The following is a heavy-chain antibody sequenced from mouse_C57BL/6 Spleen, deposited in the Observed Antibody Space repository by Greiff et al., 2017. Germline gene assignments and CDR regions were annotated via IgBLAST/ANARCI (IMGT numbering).Heavy chain of an antibody. CDR1: GFTFSSYG. Sequence: VQLKESGGDLVKPGGSLKLSCAASGFTFSSYGMSWVRQTPDKRLEWVATISSGGSYTYYPDSVKGRFTISRDNAKNTLYLQMSSLKSEDTAMYYCARNHGSSYVWLAYWGQGTLVTVSA. J-gene: IGHJ3*01. D-gene: IGHD1-1*01. CDR3: ARNHGSSYVWLAY. CDR2: ISSGGSYT. V-gene: IGHV5-6*01.